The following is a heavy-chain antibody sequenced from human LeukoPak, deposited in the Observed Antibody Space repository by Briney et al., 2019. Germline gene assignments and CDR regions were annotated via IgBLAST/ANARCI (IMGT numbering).Heavy chain of an antibody. D-gene: IGHD3-22*01. V-gene: IGHV3-30*14. J-gene: IGHJ4*02. Sequence: XXQAPXXXLEWVAVISYDGSNKYYADSVKGRFTISRDNSKNTLYLQMNSLRAEDTAVYYCARDPMMSYDSSGEWGQGTLVTVSS. CDR2: ISYDGSNK. CDR3: ARDPMMSYDSSGE.